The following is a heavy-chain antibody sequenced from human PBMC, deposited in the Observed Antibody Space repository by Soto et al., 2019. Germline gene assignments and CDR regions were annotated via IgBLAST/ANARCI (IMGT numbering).Heavy chain of an antibody. CDR3: ARLAYGVSNWFDP. CDR1: SGSIDNVYW. CDR2: TSHDGVT. D-gene: IGHD4-17*01. V-gene: IGHV4-4*02. Sequence: SETLSLTCAVSSGSIDNVYWWSWVRQSPGKGLEWIGETSHDGVTNYNPSLEGRVTISIDKSISTAYLQWSSLKASDTAMYYCARLAYGVSNWFDPWGQGTLVTVSS. J-gene: IGHJ5*02.